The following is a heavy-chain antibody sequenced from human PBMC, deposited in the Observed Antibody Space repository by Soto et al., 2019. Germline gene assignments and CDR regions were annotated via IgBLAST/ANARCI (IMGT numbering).Heavy chain of an antibody. CDR1: GFTFNNSG. CDR2: ISYDGSDK. V-gene: IGHV3-30*18. J-gene: IGHJ6*02. Sequence: GGSLRLSCRVSGFTFNNSGMHWVRQAPGKGLEWMAVISYDGSDKYYADSVKGRVIISRDNSKNTLNLEMNSLRAEDTAIYYCVKDRVPGAYGNYYGMDVLGQGTTVTVSS. CDR3: VKDRVPGAYGNYYGMDV. D-gene: IGHD5-12*01.